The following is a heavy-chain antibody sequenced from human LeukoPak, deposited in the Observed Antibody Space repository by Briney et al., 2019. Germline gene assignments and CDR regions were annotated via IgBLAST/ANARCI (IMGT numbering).Heavy chain of an antibody. Sequence: PSETLSLTCSVSGASLSSSSNYWGWIRQPPGKGLEWIGSIYYSGSTSYNPSFKSRVTISAGTSNRQFSLELSSVTAADTAVYYCARSTGSYIDYWGQGTLVTVSS. CDR3: ARSTGSYIDY. D-gene: IGHD1-26*01. V-gene: IGHV4-39*01. J-gene: IGHJ4*02. CDR2: IYYSGST. CDR1: GASLSSSSNY.